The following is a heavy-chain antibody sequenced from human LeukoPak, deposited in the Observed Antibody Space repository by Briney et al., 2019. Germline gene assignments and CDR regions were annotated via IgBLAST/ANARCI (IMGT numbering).Heavy chain of an antibody. CDR3: ARLGTGYDSSGYSIGWFDP. J-gene: IGHJ5*02. D-gene: IGHD3-22*01. CDR2: IYYSGST. CDR1: GXSISISTYY. V-gene: IGHV4-39*01. Sequence: SETLSLTCTVSGXSISISTYYWGWIRQPPGKGLEWIGNIYYSGSTYYNPSLKSRVTISVDTSKNQFSLRLSSVTAADTAVYYCARLGTGYDSSGYSIGWFDPWGQGTLVTVSS.